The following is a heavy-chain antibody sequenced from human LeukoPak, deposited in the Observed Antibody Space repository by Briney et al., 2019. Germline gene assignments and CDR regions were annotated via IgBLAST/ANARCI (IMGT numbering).Heavy chain of an antibody. D-gene: IGHD3-22*01. CDR3: GRDVSDTVVVITHNFDF. CDR2: IRHDGTNK. Sequence: GXSLRLSCAASGFTFNSYGMHWVRRAPGKGLEWVAFIRHDGTNKYYADSVKGRFTISRDNSKNTLFLQMSSLRVEDTAVYYCGRDVSDTVVVITHNFDFWGQGTLVTVSS. J-gene: IGHJ4*02. V-gene: IGHV3-30*02. CDR1: GFTFNSYG.